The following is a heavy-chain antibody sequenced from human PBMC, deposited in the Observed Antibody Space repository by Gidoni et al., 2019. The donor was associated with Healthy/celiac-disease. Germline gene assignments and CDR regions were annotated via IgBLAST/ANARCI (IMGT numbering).Heavy chain of an antibody. V-gene: IGHV3-15*07. Sequence: EVQLVESGGGLVKPGGSLRLSCAASGFTFSNAWMNWVRQAPGKGLEWVGRIKSKTDGGTTDYAAPVKGRFTISRDDSKNTLYLQMNSLKTEDTAVYYCTTGRILYYPGAFDIWGQGTMVTVSS. D-gene: IGHD2-8*01. J-gene: IGHJ3*02. CDR3: TTGRILYYPGAFDI. CDR2: IKSKTDGGTT. CDR1: GFTFSNAW.